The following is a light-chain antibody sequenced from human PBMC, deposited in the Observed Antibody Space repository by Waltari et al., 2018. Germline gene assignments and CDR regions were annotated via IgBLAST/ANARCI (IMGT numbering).Light chain of an antibody. V-gene: IGLV2-11*01. Sequence: QSALTQPRSVSGSPGQSVTISCTGTSSGVDGYKYVSWYQQHPGRAPKLIFSDVNNRPSGVPDRFSASKSGDTASLTISGLQSEDEADYYCCSFSGTNNWLFGGGTKVTVL. CDR3: CSFSGTNNWL. J-gene: IGLJ2*01. CDR2: DVN. CDR1: SSGVDGYKY.